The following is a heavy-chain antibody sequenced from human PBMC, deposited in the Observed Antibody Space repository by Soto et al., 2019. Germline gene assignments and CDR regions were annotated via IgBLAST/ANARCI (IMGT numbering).Heavy chain of an antibody. V-gene: IGHV1-69*13. CDR3: ARDLNGGSERMFYGMDV. Sequence: SVKVSCKASGGTFSSYAISWVRQAPGQGLEWMGGIIPIFGTANYTQKFQGRVTITADESTSTAYMELSSLRSEDTAVYYCARDLNGGSERMFYGMDVWGQGTTVTVSS. CDR1: GGTFSSYA. J-gene: IGHJ6*02. D-gene: IGHD7-27*01. CDR2: IIPIFGTA.